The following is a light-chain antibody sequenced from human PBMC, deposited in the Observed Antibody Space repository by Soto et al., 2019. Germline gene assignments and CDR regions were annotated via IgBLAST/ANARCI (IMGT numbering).Light chain of an antibody. CDR2: EVS. CDR1: SSDVGGYDY. CDR3: SSYSISTAYL. V-gene: IGLV2-14*01. Sequence: QSVLTQPASVSGSPGQSITISCTGTSSDVGGYDYVSWYQLHPGKAPKLMVFEVSNRPSGVSYRFSGSKSGNTASLNISGLQAEDEADYFCSSYSISTAYLFGTGTQLTVL. J-gene: IGLJ1*01.